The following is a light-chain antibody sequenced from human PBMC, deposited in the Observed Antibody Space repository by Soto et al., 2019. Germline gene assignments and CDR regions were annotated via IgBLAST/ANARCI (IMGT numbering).Light chain of an antibody. J-gene: IGKJ1*01. V-gene: IGKV1-27*01. CDR2: AAS. CDR1: QGISSF. Sequence: DIQMTQSPSSLSASVGDRVTITCRASQGISSFLAWYQQKPGTVPKLLISAASTLQSGVPSRFSGSGSGTDFTLTISSLQPEDVATYYCQKYDSARWAFGQGTKGEI. CDR3: QKYDSARWA.